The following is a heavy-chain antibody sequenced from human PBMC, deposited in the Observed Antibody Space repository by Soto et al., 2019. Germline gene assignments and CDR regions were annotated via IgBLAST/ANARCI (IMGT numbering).Heavy chain of an antibody. CDR3: ARDRVRGGYDLDTIEWFDP. CDR2: ISSSSSYI. Sequence: PGGSLRLSCAASGFTFSSYSMNWVRQAPGKGLEWVSSISSSSSYIYYADSVKGRFTISRDNAKNSLYLQMNSLRAEDTAVYYCARDRVRGGYDLDTIEWFDPWGQGTLVTVSS. V-gene: IGHV3-21*01. J-gene: IGHJ5*02. D-gene: IGHD5-12*01. CDR1: GFTFSSYS.